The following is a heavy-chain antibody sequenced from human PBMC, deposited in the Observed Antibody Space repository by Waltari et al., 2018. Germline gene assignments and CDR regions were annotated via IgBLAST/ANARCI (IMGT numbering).Heavy chain of an antibody. J-gene: IGHJ2*01. CDR3: ARDHIADRFDWLFNYGYFDV. CDR2: VYNTGFT. V-gene: IGHV4-61*02. D-gene: IGHD3-9*01. Sequence: QVQLQESGPGLVQPSQTLSLTCTVSGASVTTDKSHWNWIRQPAGKGMEWLGRVYNTGFTSYNASLKSRVTISLDTSTNQISLNLNSVTAADTAVYYCARDHIADRFDWLFNYGYFDVWGRGTLVTVSS. CDR1: GASVTTDKSH.